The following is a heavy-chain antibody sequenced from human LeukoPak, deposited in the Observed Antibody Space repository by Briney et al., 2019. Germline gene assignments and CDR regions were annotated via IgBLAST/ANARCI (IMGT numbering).Heavy chain of an antibody. CDR1: GGTFSSYT. D-gene: IGHD1-26*01. CDR3: ARGPPYSGSSHFDY. CDR2: IIPILGIA. V-gene: IGHV1-69*02. J-gene: IGHJ4*02. Sequence: SVKVSCKASGGTFSSYTISWVRQAPGQGLEWMGRIIPILGIANYAQKFQGRVTVTADKSTSTAYMELSSLRSEDTAVYYCARGPPYSGSSHFDYWGQGTLVTVSS.